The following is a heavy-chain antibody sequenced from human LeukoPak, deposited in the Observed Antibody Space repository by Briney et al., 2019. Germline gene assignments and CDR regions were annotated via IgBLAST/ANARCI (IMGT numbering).Heavy chain of an antibody. CDR3: ARVDSSTARVFDY. V-gene: IGHV3-74*01. J-gene: IGHJ4*02. Sequence: GGSLRLSCAASGFTFSSYWMHWVRQAPGKGLVWVPRINSDGSSTSYADSVKGRFTISRDNAKNTLYLQMNSLRAEDTAVYYCARVDSSTARVFDYWGQGTLVTVSS. CDR2: INSDGSST. D-gene: IGHD6-13*01. CDR1: GFTFSSYW.